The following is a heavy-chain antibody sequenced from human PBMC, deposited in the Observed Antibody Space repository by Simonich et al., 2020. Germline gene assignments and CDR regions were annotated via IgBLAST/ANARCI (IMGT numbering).Heavy chain of an antibody. D-gene: IGHD7-27*01. J-gene: IGHJ2*01. V-gene: IGHV3-7*01. Sequence: EVQLVESGGGLVQPGGSLRLSCAASGFTFSSYWMSWVRQAPGKGLEWVANKKQDGSGKYYVYSVKGRFTSSRDNAKNSLYLQMNSLRAEDTAVYYCARDRRTGDWYFDLWGRGTLVTVSS. CDR3: ARDRRTGDWYFDL. CDR1: GFTFSSYW. CDR2: KKQDGSGK.